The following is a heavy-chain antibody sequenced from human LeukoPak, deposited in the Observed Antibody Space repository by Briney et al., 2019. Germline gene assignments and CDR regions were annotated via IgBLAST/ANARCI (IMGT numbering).Heavy chain of an antibody. J-gene: IGHJ4*02. CDR2: INHSGNA. Sequence: SETLSLTCAVSGGSFSGYYWTWIRQPPGKGLEWIGEINHSGNANYNPSLMSRVTISLDTSKNHFSLNLSSVTAADTAVYYCARGQGTVTTHWGQGTLVTVSS. D-gene: IGHD4-17*01. CDR1: GGSFSGYY. V-gene: IGHV4-34*01. CDR3: ARGQGTVTTH.